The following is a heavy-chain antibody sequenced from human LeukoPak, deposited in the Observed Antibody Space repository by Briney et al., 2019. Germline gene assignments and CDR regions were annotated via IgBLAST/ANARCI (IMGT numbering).Heavy chain of an antibody. D-gene: IGHD1-26*01. V-gene: IGHV3-15*01. CDR3: TTSPVGATKLGY. CDR1: GFTFSNAW. J-gene: IGHJ4*02. Sequence: PGGPLRLSCAASGFTFSNAWMSWVRQAPGKGLEWVGRIKSKTDGGTTDYAAPVKGRFTISRDDSKNTLYLQMNSLKTEDTAVYYCTTSPVGATKLGYWGQGTLVTVSS. CDR2: IKSKTDGGTT.